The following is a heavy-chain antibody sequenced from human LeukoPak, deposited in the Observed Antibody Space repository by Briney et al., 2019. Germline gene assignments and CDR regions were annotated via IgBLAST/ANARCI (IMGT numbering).Heavy chain of an antibody. J-gene: IGHJ3*02. V-gene: IGHV3-23*01. CDR1: GFTFSSYA. Sequence: GGSLRLSCAASGFTFSSYAMSWVRQAPGKGLEWVSAISGSGGSTYYADSVKGRLTISRDHSKNTLHLQVNSLRAEDTAVYYCATGHVWFDIWGQGTMVTVSS. CDR3: ATGHVWFDI. CDR2: ISGSGGST. D-gene: IGHD2-21*01.